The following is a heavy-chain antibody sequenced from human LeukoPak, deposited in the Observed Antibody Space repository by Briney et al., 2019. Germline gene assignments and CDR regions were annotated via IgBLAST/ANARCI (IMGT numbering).Heavy chain of an antibody. J-gene: IGHJ4*02. Sequence: GASVRVSCKASGGTFIIYAISWVRQAPGQGREWMGGIIPIFGTANYAQKFQGRVTITADESTSTAYMELSSLRSEDTAVYYCARELYYDFWSGYRMAQFDYWGQGTLVTVSS. D-gene: IGHD3-3*01. CDR2: IIPIFGTA. CDR1: GGTFIIYA. CDR3: ARELYYDFWSGYRMAQFDY. V-gene: IGHV1-69*13.